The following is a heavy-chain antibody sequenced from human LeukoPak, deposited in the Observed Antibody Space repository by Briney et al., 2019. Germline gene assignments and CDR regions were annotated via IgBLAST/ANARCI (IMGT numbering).Heavy chain of an antibody. Sequence: PSETLSLTCAVYGGSFSGYYWSWIRQPPGRGLEWIGEINHSGSTNYNPSLKSRVTISVDTSKNQFSLKLSSVTAADTAVYYCAREKYDILTGYYPSDYGMDGWGKGTTVTVSA. CDR3: AREKYDILTGYYPSDYGMDG. CDR1: GGSFSGYY. CDR2: INHSGST. V-gene: IGHV4-34*01. J-gene: IGHJ6*04. D-gene: IGHD3-9*01.